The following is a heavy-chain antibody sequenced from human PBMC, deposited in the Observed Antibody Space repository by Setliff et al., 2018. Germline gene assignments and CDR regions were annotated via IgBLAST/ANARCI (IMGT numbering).Heavy chain of an antibody. V-gene: IGHV4-34*01. CDR1: GGSFSGYY. CDR2: INHSGST. Sequence: SETLSLTCAVYGGSFSGYYWSWIRQPPGKGLEWIGEINHSGSTNYNPSLKSQVTISVDTSKNQFSLKLSSVTAADTAVYYCARGGHYYIRSYFDYWGQGTLVTVSS. J-gene: IGHJ4*02. D-gene: IGHD3-22*01. CDR3: ARGGHYYIRSYFDY.